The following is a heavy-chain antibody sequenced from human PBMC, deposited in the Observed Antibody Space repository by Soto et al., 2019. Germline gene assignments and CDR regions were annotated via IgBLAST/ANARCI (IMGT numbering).Heavy chain of an antibody. CDR3: ARGSYYSGWV. CDR1: GDSVSSTSAA. Sequence: PSQTLSLTRAISGDSVSSTSAAWSWIMQSPSRGLEWLGRTYYGSKWYSDYAVSVKSRITINPDTSKNQFSLQLNSVTPEDTAVYYCARGSYYSGWVWGQGTLVTASS. V-gene: IGHV6-1*01. J-gene: IGHJ4*02. D-gene: IGHD6-19*01. CDR2: TYYGSKWYS.